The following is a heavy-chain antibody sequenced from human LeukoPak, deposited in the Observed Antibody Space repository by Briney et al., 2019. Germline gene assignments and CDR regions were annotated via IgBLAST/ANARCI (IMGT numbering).Heavy chain of an antibody. CDR1: GGSSSSNY. CDR3: ARRGWGYYFDY. D-gene: IGHD6-19*01. J-gene: IGHJ4*02. Sequence: SETLSLTCTVSGGSSSSNYWSWIRQPPGKGLEWIGYIYYSGSTNYNPSLKSRVTISVDTSKNQFSLKLSSVTAADTAVYYCARRGWGYYFDYWGQGTLVTVSS. V-gene: IGHV4-59*01. CDR2: IYYSGST.